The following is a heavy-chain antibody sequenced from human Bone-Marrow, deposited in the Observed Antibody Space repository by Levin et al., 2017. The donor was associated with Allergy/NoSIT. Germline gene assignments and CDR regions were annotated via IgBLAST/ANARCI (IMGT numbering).Heavy chain of an antibody. CDR3: AKDRTYGILWNYGMDV. CDR2: ITRRSDYM. D-gene: IGHD4-17*01. J-gene: IGHJ6*02. CDR1: GFNFSTYN. V-gene: IGHV3-21*01. Sequence: GGSLRLSCAASGFNFSTYNMNWVRQTPGKGLEWVSSITRRSDYMYYADSVKGRFIISRDNAKNSLFLQMNSLRVDDTAVYYCAKDRTYGILWNYGMDVWGQGTTVTVSS.